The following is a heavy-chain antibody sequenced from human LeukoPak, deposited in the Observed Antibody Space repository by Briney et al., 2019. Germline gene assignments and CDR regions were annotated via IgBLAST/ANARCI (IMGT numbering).Heavy chain of an antibody. J-gene: IGHJ5*02. Sequence: PSETLSLTCAVYGGSFSGYYWSWIRQPPGKGLEWIGEINHSGSTNYNPSLKSRVTMSVDTSKNQFSLKPSSVTAADTAVYYCARCYSSSWYINWFDPWGQGTLVTVSS. V-gene: IGHV4-34*01. CDR1: GGSFSGYY. D-gene: IGHD6-13*01. CDR3: ARCYSSSWYINWFDP. CDR2: INHSGST.